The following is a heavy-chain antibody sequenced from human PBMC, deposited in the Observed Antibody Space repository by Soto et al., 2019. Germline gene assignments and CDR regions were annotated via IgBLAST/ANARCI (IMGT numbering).Heavy chain of an antibody. Sequence: QVPLVQSGAEVKKPGSSVKVSCKASGGTFSSYTISWVRQAPGQGLEWMGRIIPIHGIANYAQKFQGRVTITADKTTSTAYMEPSSLRSEDTAVYYCRTVSGYYYGSGSYYKRYFDYWGQGTLVTVSS. CDR3: RTVSGYYYGSGSYYKRYFDY. CDR1: GGTFSSYT. J-gene: IGHJ4*02. V-gene: IGHV1-69*02. D-gene: IGHD3-10*01. CDR2: IIPIHGIA.